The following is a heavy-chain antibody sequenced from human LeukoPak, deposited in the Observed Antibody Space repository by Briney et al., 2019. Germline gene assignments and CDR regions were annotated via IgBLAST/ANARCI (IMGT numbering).Heavy chain of an antibody. D-gene: IGHD3-3*01. CDR3: AKDRNYDFTVDAFDI. V-gene: IGHV3-7*03. Sequence: GGSLRLSCAASGFTFSSYWMSWVRQAPGKGLGWVANIKQDGSEKYYVDSVKGRFTISRDNAKNSLYLQMNSLRAEDTAVYYCAKDRNYDFTVDAFDIWGQGTMVTASS. CDR2: IKQDGSEK. CDR1: GFTFSSYW. J-gene: IGHJ3*02.